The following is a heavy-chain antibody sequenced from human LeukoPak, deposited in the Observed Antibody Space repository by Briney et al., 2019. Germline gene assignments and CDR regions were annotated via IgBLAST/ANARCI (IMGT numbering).Heavy chain of an antibody. CDR3: ALRLAAAAGAWFDP. CDR2: IYYSGST. D-gene: IGHD6-13*01. CDR1: GFSISNGYY. V-gene: IGHV4-38-2*01. Sequence: SETLSLTCAVSGFSISNGYYWVWIRQPPGRGLEWIGYIYYSGSTYYNPSLKSRVTISVDTSKNQFSLKLSSVTAADTAVYYCALRLAAAAGAWFDPWGQGTLVTVSS. J-gene: IGHJ5*02.